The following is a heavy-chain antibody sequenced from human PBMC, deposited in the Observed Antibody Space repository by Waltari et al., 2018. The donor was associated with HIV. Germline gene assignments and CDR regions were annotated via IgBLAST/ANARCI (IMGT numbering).Heavy chain of an antibody. CDR2: IYYSGST. V-gene: IGHV4-59*01. CDR1: GGSISSYY. D-gene: IGHD3-22*01. CDR3: AIANYDSSGYYYLNYFDY. Sequence: QVQLQESGPGLVKPSETLSLTCSVSGGSISSYYWSWIRQPPGKGLEWIGYIYYSGSTNSNPSLKSPVTISVDTSKNQFSLKLSSVTAADTSVYYCAIANYDSSGYYYLNYFDYWGQGTLVTVSS. J-gene: IGHJ4*02.